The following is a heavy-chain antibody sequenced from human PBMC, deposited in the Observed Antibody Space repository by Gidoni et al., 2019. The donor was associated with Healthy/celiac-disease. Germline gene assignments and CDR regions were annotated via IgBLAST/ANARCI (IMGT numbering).Heavy chain of an antibody. V-gene: IGHV4-59*01. CDR2: IYYSGST. Sequence: QVQLQESGPGLVKPSETLSLTCTVPGASISSYYWSWIRQPPGKGLEWIGYIYYSGSTNYNPSLKSRVTISVDTSKNQFSLKLSSVTAADTAVYYCARDRHSSSWYLSERGWFDPWGQGTLVTVSS. J-gene: IGHJ5*02. D-gene: IGHD6-13*01. CDR1: GASISSYY. CDR3: ARDRHSSSWYLSERGWFDP.